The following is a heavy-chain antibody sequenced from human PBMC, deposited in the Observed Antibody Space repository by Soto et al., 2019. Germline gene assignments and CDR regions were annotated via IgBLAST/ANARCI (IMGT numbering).Heavy chain of an antibody. CDR3: ARDHGDYIDY. J-gene: IGHJ4*02. V-gene: IGHV3-9*01. CDR2: INWTXRWI. CDR1: GFTFKDYA. Sequence: SLRLSCAAAGFTFKDYAMHWVRQAPGKGLARASXINWTXRWIVPPDSVXXTFTTSRXXXKNHLYLHMNSLRPEDTALYFCARDHGDYIDYWGQGTLVTVSS. D-gene: IGHD4-17*01.